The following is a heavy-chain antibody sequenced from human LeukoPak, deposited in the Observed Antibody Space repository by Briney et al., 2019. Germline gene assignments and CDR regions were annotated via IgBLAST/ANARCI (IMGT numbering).Heavy chain of an antibody. J-gene: IGHJ4*02. CDR2: ISYDGSHK. CDR3: AKEPGETSLFVVDY. V-gene: IGHV3-30*18. D-gene: IGHD3-10*01. Sequence: GGSLRLSCAASGFTLSTYGVHWVRQAPGKGLEWVAVISYDGSHKYYADSVKGRFTVSRDNSKNTLYLQMNSLRAEDTAVYYCAKEPGETSLFVVDYWGQGTLVTVSS. CDR1: GFTLSTYG.